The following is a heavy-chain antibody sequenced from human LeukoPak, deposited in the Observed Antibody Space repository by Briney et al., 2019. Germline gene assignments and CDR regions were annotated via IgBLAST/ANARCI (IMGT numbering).Heavy chain of an antibody. D-gene: IGHD3-3*01. CDR2: INPNSGGT. Sequence: GASVKVSCKASGYTFTGYYMHWVRQAPGQGLEWMGWINPNSGGTNYAQKFQGWVTMTRDTSISTAYMELSRLRSDDTAVYYCARGIDDFWSGYYYYFDYWGQGTLVTASS. J-gene: IGHJ4*02. CDR3: ARGIDDFWSGYYYYFDY. CDR1: GYTFTGYY. V-gene: IGHV1-2*04.